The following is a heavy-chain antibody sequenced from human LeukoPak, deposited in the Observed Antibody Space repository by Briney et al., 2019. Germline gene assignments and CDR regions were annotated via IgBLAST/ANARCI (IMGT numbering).Heavy chain of an antibody. V-gene: IGHV3-73*01. J-gene: IGHJ6*03. Sequence: GGCLRLSCAASGFTFSGSAMHWVRQASGKGLEWVGRIRSRAKSYATAYAASVKGRFTISRDDSKNTAYLQMNSLKTEDTAVYYCTRHDSYYGSGSYYENYYYYCMDVWGKGTTVTVSS. D-gene: IGHD3-10*01. CDR1: GFTFSGSA. CDR3: TRHDSYYGSGSYYENYYYYCMDV. CDR2: IRSRAKSYAT.